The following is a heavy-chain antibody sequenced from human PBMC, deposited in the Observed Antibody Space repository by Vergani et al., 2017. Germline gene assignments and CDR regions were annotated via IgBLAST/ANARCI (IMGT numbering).Heavy chain of an antibody. CDR1: GGSFSGYY. CDR3: ARVLLVPAATYYYYMDV. J-gene: IGHJ6*03. CDR2: INHSGST. V-gene: IGHV4-34*01. Sequence: QVQLQQWGAGLLKPSQTLSLTCAVYGGSFSGYYWSWIRQPPGKGLEWLGEINHSGSTNYNTSLKSRVTIAVDTSKNQFSLPLSSVTAADTAIYYCARVLLVPAATYYYYMDVWGKGTTVTVSS. D-gene: IGHD2-2*01.